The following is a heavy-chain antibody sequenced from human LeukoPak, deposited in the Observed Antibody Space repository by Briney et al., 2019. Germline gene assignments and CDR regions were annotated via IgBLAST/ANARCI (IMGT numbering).Heavy chain of an antibody. CDR2: SDPEDGKT. CDR1: GYSLSDLS. Sequence: ASLKVSCKVSGYSLSDLSMHWVRQAPGKGLEWMGGSDPEDGKTIYAQDFQGRVTMTEDTSTHTAYMDLNSLGSDDTAVYYCTTGAYGWPFFDNWGQGTLVIVSS. D-gene: IGHD3-10*01. CDR3: TTGAYGWPFFDN. V-gene: IGHV1-24*01. J-gene: IGHJ4*02.